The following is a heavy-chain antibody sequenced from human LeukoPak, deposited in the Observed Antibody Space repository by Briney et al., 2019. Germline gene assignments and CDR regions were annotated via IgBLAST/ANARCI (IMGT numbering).Heavy chain of an antibody. CDR1: GLTFSSYA. D-gene: IGHD6-13*01. Sequence: GGSLRLSCAASGLTFSSYAMSWGRQAPGKRLEWGSAISGSVGSTYYADSVKGRFTISRDNSKNTLYLQMNSLRAEDTAVYYCAKDLDGWSSSWYEDFDYWGQGTLVTVSS. V-gene: IGHV3-23*01. J-gene: IGHJ4*02. CDR3: AKDLDGWSSSWYEDFDY. CDR2: ISGSVGST.